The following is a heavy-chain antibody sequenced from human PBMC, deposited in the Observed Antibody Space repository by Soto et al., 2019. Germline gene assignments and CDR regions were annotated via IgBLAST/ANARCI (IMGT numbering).Heavy chain of an antibody. CDR3: ARTTVTTHDY. D-gene: IGHD4-17*01. CDR2: IYHSGST. V-gene: IGHV4-38-2*02. CDR1: GYSISSGYY. Sequence: SETLSLTCTVSGYSISSGYYWGWIRQPPGKGLEWIGSIYHSGSTYYNPSLKSRVTISVDTSKNDFSQKLSSVTAADTAVYYCARTTVTTHDYWGQGTLVTVSS. J-gene: IGHJ4*02.